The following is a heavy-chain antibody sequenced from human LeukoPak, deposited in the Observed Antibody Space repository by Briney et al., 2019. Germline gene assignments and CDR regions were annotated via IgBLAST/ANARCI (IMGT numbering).Heavy chain of an antibody. CDR2: IWPDGNKK. V-gene: IGHV3-33*01. CDR3: VVVVVPAAVWQFDL. Sequence: GGSLRLSCAPSGFIFSHYGFHWVRQAPGKGLEWVAVIWPDGNKKYYADSVKGRFTVSKDNSENTVYLQMNSLRAEDTAMYYCVVVVVPAAVWQFDLWGRGTQVTVSS. J-gene: IGHJ2*01. D-gene: IGHD2-2*01. CDR1: GFIFSHYG.